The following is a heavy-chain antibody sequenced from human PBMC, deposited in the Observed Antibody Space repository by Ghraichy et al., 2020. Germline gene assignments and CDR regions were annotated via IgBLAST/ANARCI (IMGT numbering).Heavy chain of an antibody. CDR3: ASRGELRSPAPQGMDV. CDR2: IYYSGST. V-gene: IGHV4-39*01. J-gene: IGHJ6*02. CDR1: GGSISSSSYY. Sequence: SETLSLTCTVSGGSISSSSYYWGWIRQPPGKGLEWIGSIYYSGSTYYNPSLKSRVTISVDTSKNQFSLKLSSVTAADTAVYYCASRGELRSPAPQGMDVWGQGTTVTVSS. D-gene: IGHD1-26*01.